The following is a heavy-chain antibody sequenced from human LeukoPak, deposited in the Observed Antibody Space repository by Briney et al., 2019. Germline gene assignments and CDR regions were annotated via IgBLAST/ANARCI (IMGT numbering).Heavy chain of an antibody. CDR2: MNPNSGNT. CDR3: ARGLLVANIGGNWFDP. Sequence: ASVKVSCKASGYTFTSYDINWVRQATGQGLEWMGWMNPNSGNTGYAQKFQGRVTMARNTSISTAYMELSSLRSEDTAVYYCARGLLVANIGGNWFDPWGQGTLVTVSS. V-gene: IGHV1-8*01. CDR1: GYTFTSYD. D-gene: IGHD5-12*01. J-gene: IGHJ5*02.